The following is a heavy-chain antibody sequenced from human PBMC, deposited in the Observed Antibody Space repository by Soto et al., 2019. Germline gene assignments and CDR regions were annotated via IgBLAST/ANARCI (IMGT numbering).Heavy chain of an antibody. D-gene: IGHD2-21*01. V-gene: IGHV3-66*01. Sequence: EVQLVESGGALVQPGGSLRLSCAASGFTVSSKYMSWVRQAPGKGLEWVSLIQSGGTTYYADSVKGRFTISRDTSENTLHLQMYSLSAEDTAIYYCARDDVLCDGCLRYGVTWDVCGKGNTVTV. CDR3: ARDDVLCDGCLRYGVTWDV. CDR1: GFTVSSKY. CDR2: IQSGGTT. J-gene: IGHJ6*03.